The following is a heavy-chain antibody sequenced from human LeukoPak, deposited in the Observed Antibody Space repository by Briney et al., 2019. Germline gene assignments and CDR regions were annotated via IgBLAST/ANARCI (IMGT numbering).Heavy chain of an antibody. D-gene: IGHD3/OR15-3a*01. J-gene: IGHJ4*02. CDR3: ATSYDMGWLIGY. V-gene: IGHV3-7*03. Sequence: GGSLRLSCAASGFTLGDTWMNWVRQVPGQGLEWVANIKQDGSEKFYVASVKGRFTISRDNGKSSLYLQMNSLRAEDTALYYCATSYDMGWLIGYWGQGTLVTVSS. CDR2: IKQDGSEK. CDR1: GFTLGDTW.